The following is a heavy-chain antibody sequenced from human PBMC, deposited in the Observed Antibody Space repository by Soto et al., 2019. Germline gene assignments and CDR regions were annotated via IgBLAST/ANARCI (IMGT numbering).Heavy chain of an antibody. J-gene: IGHJ4*02. D-gene: IGHD4-4*01. V-gene: IGHV1-3*01. CDR1: RYTFTSYT. Sequence: QVQVVQSGAEVKKPGASVKVSCKASRYTFTSYTIHWVRQAPGQRLEWMGWINGGKGNTKYSQKFQGRVTITRHTAANIANMELSSLRSEDTAVYYCAVQRSDYCKYFDYWGQGTLVTVSS. CDR2: INGGKGNT. CDR3: AVQRSDYCKYFDY.